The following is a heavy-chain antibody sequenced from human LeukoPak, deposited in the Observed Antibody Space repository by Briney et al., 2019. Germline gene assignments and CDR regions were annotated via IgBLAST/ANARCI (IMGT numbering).Heavy chain of an antibody. CDR1: GFTFRTYV. J-gene: IGHJ4*02. CDR2: ISSSGSTI. CDR3: ARAQTDMITFGGVIVAYYFDY. V-gene: IGHV3-48*04. Sequence: GGSLRLSCAVSGFTFRTYVMSWVRQAPGKGLEWVSYISSSGSTIYYADSVKGRFTISRDNAKNSLYLQMNSLRAEDTAVYYCARAQTDMITFGGVIVAYYFDYWGQGTLVTVSS. D-gene: IGHD3-16*02.